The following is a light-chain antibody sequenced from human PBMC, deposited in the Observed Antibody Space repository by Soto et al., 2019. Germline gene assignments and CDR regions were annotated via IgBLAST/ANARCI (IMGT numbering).Light chain of an antibody. CDR1: MSNIGSDT. J-gene: IGLJ3*02. CDR3: ASWDASLNGGV. Sequence: QSVLTQPPSASGTPGQRVTISCSGSMSNIGSDTVNWYQQLPGTAPKLLIHRSNQRPSGVPGRFSGSKSGTSASLAISGLQPEDEADYHCASWDASLNGGVFGGGTKVTVL. V-gene: IGLV1-44*01. CDR2: RSN.